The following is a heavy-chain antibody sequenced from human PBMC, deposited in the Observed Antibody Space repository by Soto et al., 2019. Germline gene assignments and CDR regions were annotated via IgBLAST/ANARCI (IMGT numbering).Heavy chain of an antibody. CDR3: ARDGAPCRESYCYSDY. J-gene: IGHJ4*02. Sequence: EVQLVESGGGLVQPGGSLRLSCAASGFTFSDHFMDWVRQAPGKGLEWVGRSRSKADSYTTQYAASVKGRFTISRDDSRNSLYLQMNSLESEDSAVYYCARDGAPCRESYCYSDYWGQGTLVTVSS. CDR1: GFTFSDHF. D-gene: IGHD3-10*01. CDR2: SRSKADSYTT. V-gene: IGHV3-72*01.